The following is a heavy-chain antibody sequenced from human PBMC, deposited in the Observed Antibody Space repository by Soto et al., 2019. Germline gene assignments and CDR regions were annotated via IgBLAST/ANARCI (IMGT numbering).Heavy chain of an antibody. J-gene: IGHJ4*02. CDR2: IIPILDTT. CDR1: GDGLRGDA. CDR3: ARYFVSFGGVIAGPMRWYFDF. D-gene: IGHD3-16*02. Sequence: LKIYCKGFGDGLRGDAVSCGILTKKQEQERKRRIIPILDTTNYAQNFQGRVTITADNSTSTAYMELSSLRSEDTAVYYCARYFVSFGGVIAGPMRWYFDFWGQGTLVTVSS. V-gene: IGHV1-69*04.